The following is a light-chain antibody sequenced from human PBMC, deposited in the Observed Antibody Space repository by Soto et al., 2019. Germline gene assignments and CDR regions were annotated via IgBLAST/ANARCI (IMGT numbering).Light chain of an antibody. V-gene: IGLV2-11*01. Sequence: QSALTQTRSVSGSPGQSVTISCTGTSSDIGGFNYVSWYQQHPGKVPKLMIYDVTKRPSGVPDRFSASKSGNTASLTISGLQAEDEADYYCCSYAGSYTFVFGTGTKVTVL. J-gene: IGLJ1*01. CDR2: DVT. CDR3: CSYAGSYTFV. CDR1: SSDIGGFNY.